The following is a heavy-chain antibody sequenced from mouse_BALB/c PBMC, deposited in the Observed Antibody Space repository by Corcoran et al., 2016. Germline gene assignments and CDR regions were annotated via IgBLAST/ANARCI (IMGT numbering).Heavy chain of an antibody. Sequence: LVKTGASVKISCTASGYSFTGSYMHWVKQSHGKSLEWIGYISCYNGATSYNQKFKGKATFTVDTSSSTAYMQFNSLTSEDSAVYYCARSLDYYGYDYWGQGTTLTVSS. CDR1: GYSFTGSY. J-gene: IGHJ2*01. D-gene: IGHD1-2*01. V-gene: IGHV1S34*01. CDR2: ISCYNGAT. CDR3: ARSLDYYGYDY.